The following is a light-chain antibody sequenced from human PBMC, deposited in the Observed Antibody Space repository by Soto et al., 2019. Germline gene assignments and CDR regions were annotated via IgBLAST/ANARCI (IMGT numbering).Light chain of an antibody. V-gene: IGKV1-9*01. J-gene: IGKJ4*01. CDR3: QQLNSYRLT. CDR1: QGISSY. Sequence: IQLTQSPSSLSASVGDRVTITCRASQGISSYLAWYQQKPGKAPKLLIYAASTLQSGVPSRFSGSGSGTDFTLTISSLQPEDVATYYCQQLNSYRLTFGGGTKVEIK. CDR2: AAS.